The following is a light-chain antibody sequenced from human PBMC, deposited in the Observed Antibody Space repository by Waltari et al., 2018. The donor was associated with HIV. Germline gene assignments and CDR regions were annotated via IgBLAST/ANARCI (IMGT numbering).Light chain of an antibody. CDR3: ASWDDSLSGWV. CDR1: SSNIGGNY. Sequence: QSVLTQPPSAHGPPGQTVTIPCSGSSSNIGGNYVYWYQRLPATAPKLRIYRNKQRPSGVPDPFAGSKSGTSASLAISGLRSEDEADYYCASWDDSLSGWVFGGGTKVTVL. CDR2: RNK. J-gene: IGLJ3*02. V-gene: IGLV1-47*01.